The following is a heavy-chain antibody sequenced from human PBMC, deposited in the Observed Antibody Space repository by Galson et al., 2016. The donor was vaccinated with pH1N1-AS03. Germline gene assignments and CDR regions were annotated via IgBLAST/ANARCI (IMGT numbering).Heavy chain of an antibody. D-gene: IGHD1-1*01. CDR3: ATNALKVRVDY. CDR2: LSGTGLSA. CDR1: GFSFSRYA. V-gene: IGHV3-23*01. Sequence: SLRLSCAASGFSFSRYAMIWVRQAPGKGLEWVSSLSGTGLSAYYADSVKGRVTISRDNSKNTVYLQMTSLRAEDTAVYYCATNALKVRVDYWGQGTLVTVSS. J-gene: IGHJ4*02.